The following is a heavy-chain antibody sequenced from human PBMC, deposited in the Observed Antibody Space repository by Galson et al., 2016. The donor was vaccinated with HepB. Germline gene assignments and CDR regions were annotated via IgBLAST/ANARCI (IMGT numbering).Heavy chain of an antibody. CDR3: ARRGPRHGRAPRHGDYDYFDS. CDR2: ISKDGRNK. CDR1: GFTFSSSA. Sequence: SLRLSCAASGFTFSSSAMHWVRQAPGKGLEWVAVISKDGRNKYYADSVGGRFTASRDNSNNTLFLQMNTLRAEDTAVYYCARRGPRHGRAPRHGDYDYFDSWGQGTLVTISS. J-gene: IGHJ4*02. D-gene: IGHD4-17*01. V-gene: IGHV3-30*04.